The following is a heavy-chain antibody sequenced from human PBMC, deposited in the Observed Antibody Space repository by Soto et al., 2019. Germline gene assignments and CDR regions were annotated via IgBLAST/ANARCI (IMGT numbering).Heavy chain of an antibody. Sequence: PSETLSLTCTVSGGSISGGGSYWSWIRQRPGKGLEWIGYMFYSGGFYYNPSLKGRVMISSDTSKNQFSLNLTSVTAADTAVYYCARGSGWYFDYWGQGTLVTVSS. CDR2: MFYSGGF. CDR3: ARGSGWYFDY. V-gene: IGHV4-31*03. D-gene: IGHD6-19*01. J-gene: IGHJ4*02. CDR1: GGSISGGGSY.